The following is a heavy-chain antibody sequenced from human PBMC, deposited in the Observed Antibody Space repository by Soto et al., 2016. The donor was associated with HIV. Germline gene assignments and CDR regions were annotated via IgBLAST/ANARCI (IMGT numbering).Heavy chain of an antibody. J-gene: IGHJ4*02. Sequence: QVQLQESGPGLVKPSETLSLTCAVSGYSISSGYYWGWIRQPPGKGLEWIGSIYHSGSTYYNPSLKSRVTISVDTSKNQFSLKLSSVTAADTAVYYCARDQQVRGSSLGNDYWGQGTLGHRLL. CDR3: ARDQQVRGSSLGNDY. CDR1: GYSISSGYY. V-gene: IGHV4-38-2*02. D-gene: IGHD6-6*01. CDR2: IYHSGST.